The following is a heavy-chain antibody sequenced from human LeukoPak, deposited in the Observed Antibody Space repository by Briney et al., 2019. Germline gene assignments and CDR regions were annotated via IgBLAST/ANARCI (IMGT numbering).Heavy chain of an antibody. CDR2: IYYSGST. D-gene: IGHD2-15*01. CDR1: GGSTSSSSYY. V-gene: IGHV4-39*01. J-gene: IGHJ5*02. CDR3: ARHLGVDNWFDP. Sequence: PSETLSLTCTVSGGSTSSSSYYWGWIRQPPGKGLEWIGSIYYSGSTFYNPSLKSRVTISVDTSKNQFSLKLSSVTAADTAVYYCARHLGVDNWFDPWGQGTLVTVSS.